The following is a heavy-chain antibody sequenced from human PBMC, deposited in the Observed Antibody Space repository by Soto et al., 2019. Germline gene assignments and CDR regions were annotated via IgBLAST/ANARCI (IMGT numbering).Heavy chain of an antibody. Sequence: ASVNVSCKVSGYTFTDNYIHWGQQVPGKGLEWMGLVDPEDGQTAYAEKFQGGVTLSADTSTDTAYMQLSGLKSEDTAVYYCAIRRAYRNSWYYFDSWGQGTLVTVSS. V-gene: IGHV1-69-2*01. D-gene: IGHD1-26*01. CDR2: VDPEDGQT. CDR1: GYTFTDNY. J-gene: IGHJ4*02. CDR3: AIRRAYRNSWYYFDS.